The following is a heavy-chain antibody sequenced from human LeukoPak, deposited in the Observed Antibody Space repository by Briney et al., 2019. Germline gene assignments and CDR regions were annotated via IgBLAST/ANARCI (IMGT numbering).Heavy chain of an antibody. CDR1: GFTFSSYA. V-gene: IGHV3-30-3*01. D-gene: IGHD2-2*01. J-gene: IGHJ4*02. CDR2: ISYDGSNK. Sequence: GRSLRLSCAASGFTFSSYAMHWVRQAPDKGLEWVAVISYDGSNKYYADSVRGRFTISRDSSKNTLYLQMNSLRAEDTAVYYCARDMRGVVPAAILGYFDYWGQGTLVTVSS. CDR3: ARDMRGVVPAAILGYFDY.